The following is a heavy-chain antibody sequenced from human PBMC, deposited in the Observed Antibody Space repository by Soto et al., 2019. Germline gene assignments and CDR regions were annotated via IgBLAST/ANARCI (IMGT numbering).Heavy chain of an antibody. Sequence: ASVKVSCKASGYTFSRYGISWVQQAPGQGLEWMGWISGFNGNTKESEKLQGRVTMTTDTSTSTAYMELRSLRSDDTAVYYCARVPGISIAAAGTPPFDYWGQGTLVTVS. CDR2: ISGFNGNT. J-gene: IGHJ4*02. CDR1: GYTFSRYG. CDR3: ARVPGISIAAAGTPPFDY. V-gene: IGHV1-18*01. D-gene: IGHD6-13*01.